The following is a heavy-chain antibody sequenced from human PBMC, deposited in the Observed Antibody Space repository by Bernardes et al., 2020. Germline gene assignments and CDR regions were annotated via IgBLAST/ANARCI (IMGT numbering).Heavy chain of an antibody. CDR2: INHSGST. V-gene: IGHV4-34*01. J-gene: IGHJ5*02. CDR1: GGSFSGYY. Sequence: SETLSLTCGVYGGSFSGYYWSWIRKRPGKGLEWIGEINHSGSTNYNPSLKSRVTISVDTSKNQFSLKLSSVTAADTDVYYCVRGGNSGNPRSWFDPWGQGTLVTVSS. CDR3: VRGGNSGNPRSWFDP. D-gene: IGHD5-12*01.